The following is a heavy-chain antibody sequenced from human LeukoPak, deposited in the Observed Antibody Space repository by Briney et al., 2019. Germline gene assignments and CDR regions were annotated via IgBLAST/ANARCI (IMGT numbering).Heavy chain of an antibody. Sequence: PGGSLRLSCAASGFTFSNSDMHWVRQGKGKGLEWFSAIGTAGDTYYPGSVKGRFTISRENAKNSLYLQMNSLRAGDTAVYYCARGFYGDSSYYYYYMDVWGKGTTVTVSS. D-gene: IGHD3-22*01. J-gene: IGHJ6*03. CDR1: GFTFSNSD. CDR3: ARGFYGDSSYYYYYMDV. CDR2: IGTAGDT. V-gene: IGHV3-13*01.